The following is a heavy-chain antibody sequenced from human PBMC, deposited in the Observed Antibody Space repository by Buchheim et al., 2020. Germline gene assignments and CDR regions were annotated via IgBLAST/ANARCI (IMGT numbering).Heavy chain of an antibody. CDR3: ARDQDYDSSGFPRWFDP. CDR2: ISRRSTNI. Sequence: EVQLVESGGGLVQPGGSLRLSCAGSGFTFSSYSMNWVRQAPGKGLEWVSYISRRSTNIYYADSVKGRFSISRDNAKNSVYLKMNSLRDEDTAVYYCARDQDYDSSGFPRWFDPWGQGTL. J-gene: IGHJ5*02. V-gene: IGHV3-48*02. CDR1: GFTFSSYS. D-gene: IGHD3-22*01.